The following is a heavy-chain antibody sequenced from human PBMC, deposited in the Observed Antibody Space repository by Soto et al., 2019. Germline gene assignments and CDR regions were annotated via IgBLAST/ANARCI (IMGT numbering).Heavy chain of an antibody. V-gene: IGHV3-48*02. CDR3: SRVSVYVYGMDV. D-gene: IGHD2-8*01. CDR2: ISSSSSTI. J-gene: IGHJ6*02. Sequence: GGSLRLSCAASGFTFSSYSMNWVRQAPGKGLEWVSYISSSSSTIYYADSVNGRFTISRDNAKNSLYLQMNSLRDEDTAVYYCSRVSVYVYGMDVWGQGTTVTVSS. CDR1: GFTFSSYS.